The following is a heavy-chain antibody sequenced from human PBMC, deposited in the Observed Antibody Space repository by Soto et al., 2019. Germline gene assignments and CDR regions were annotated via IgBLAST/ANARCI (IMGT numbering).Heavy chain of an antibody. V-gene: IGHV4-30-4*01. CDR3: ASANTCGYSYGLCWFDP. Sequence: SETLSLTCTVSGGSISSGDYYWSWIRQPPGKGLEWIGYIYYSGSTYYNPSLKSRVTISVDTSKNQFSLKLSSVTAADTAVYYCASANTCGYSYGLCWFDPWGQGTLVTVSS. J-gene: IGHJ5*02. CDR1: GGSISSGDYY. CDR2: IYYSGST. D-gene: IGHD5-18*01.